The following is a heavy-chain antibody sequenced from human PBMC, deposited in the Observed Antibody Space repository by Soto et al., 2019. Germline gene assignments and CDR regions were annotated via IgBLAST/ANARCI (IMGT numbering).Heavy chain of an antibody. CDR3: ARQGAARPTALGYYYYMDV. CDR1: GGSISSYY. CDR2: IYYSGST. D-gene: IGHD6-6*01. V-gene: IGHV4-59*08. J-gene: IGHJ6*03. Sequence: QVQLQESGPGLVKPSETLSLTCTVSGGSISSYYWSWIRQPPGKGLEWIGYIYYSGSTNYNPSLKSRVTISVDTSKNQFSLKLSSVTGADTAVYYCARQGAARPTALGYYYYMDVWGKGTTVTVSS.